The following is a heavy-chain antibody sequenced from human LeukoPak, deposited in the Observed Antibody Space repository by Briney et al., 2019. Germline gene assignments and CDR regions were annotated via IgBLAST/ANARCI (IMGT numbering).Heavy chain of an antibody. D-gene: IGHD6-25*01. J-gene: IGHJ4*02. V-gene: IGHV3-7*03. Sequence: EWVANIKQDGGEKYYVDSVKGRFTISRDNAKNSLYLQMNSLRADDTAVYYCARDLYNSASRWGQGTLVTVSS. CDR2: IKQDGGEK. CDR3: ARDLYNSASR.